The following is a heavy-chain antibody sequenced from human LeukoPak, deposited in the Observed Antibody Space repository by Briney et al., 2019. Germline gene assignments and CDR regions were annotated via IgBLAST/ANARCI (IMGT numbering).Heavy chain of an antibody. CDR2: IHTSGST. J-gene: IGHJ4*02. Sequence: PSETLSLTCTVSGGSISNYHWSWIRQPAGKGLEWISQIHTSGSTDYNPPLKSRVTMSTDTPENQLSLTIRSVTAADTAVYYCARRDISSGWSFDYWGQGILVTVSS. V-gene: IGHV4-4*07. D-gene: IGHD6-19*01. CDR3: ARRDISSGWSFDY. CDR1: GGSISNYH.